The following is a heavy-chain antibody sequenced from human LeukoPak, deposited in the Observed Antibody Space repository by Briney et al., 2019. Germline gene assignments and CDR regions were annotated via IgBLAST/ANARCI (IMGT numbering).Heavy chain of an antibody. CDR1: GGSISSGDYY. Sequence: SGTLSLTCTVSGGSISSGDYYWSWIRQPPGKGLEWIGEINQSGSANYNPSLKSRVTVSVDTSKNQFSLKLNSVTAADTAAYYCARGVFGRFGPWGQGTLVTVSS. CDR2: INQSGSA. CDR3: ARGVFGRFGP. V-gene: IGHV4-30-4*01. D-gene: IGHD3-10*01. J-gene: IGHJ5*02.